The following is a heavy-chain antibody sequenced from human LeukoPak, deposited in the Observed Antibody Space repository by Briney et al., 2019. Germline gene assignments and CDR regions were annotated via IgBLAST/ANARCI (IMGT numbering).Heavy chain of an antibody. Sequence: QPGGSLRLSCAASGFSFSTIPMSWVRQAPGKGLEWVSAISPDKTYYADSVKGRLTISRDNYKNTVDLHRSSPRAEDTAIYYCVKEHVDRAFPRSFEIWGQVTVVTVSS. CDR1: GFSFSTIP. CDR2: ISPDKT. CDR3: VKEHVDRAFPRSFEI. V-gene: IGHV3-23*01. D-gene: IGHD3-10*01. J-gene: IGHJ3*02.